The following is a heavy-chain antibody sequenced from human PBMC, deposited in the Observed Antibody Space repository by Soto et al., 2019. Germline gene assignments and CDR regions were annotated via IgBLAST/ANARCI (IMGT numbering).Heavy chain of an antibody. J-gene: IGHJ4*02. V-gene: IGHV1-69*05. CDR1: GGTFSSYA. CDR3: ARGFHDILTGYYRDY. D-gene: IGHD3-9*01. CDR2: IIPIFGTA. Sequence: ASVKVSCKASGGTFSSYAISWVRQAPGQGLEWMGGIIPIFGTANYAQKFQGRVTMTRNTSISTAYMELSSLRSEDTAVYYCARGFHDILTGYYRDYWGQGTLVTVSS.